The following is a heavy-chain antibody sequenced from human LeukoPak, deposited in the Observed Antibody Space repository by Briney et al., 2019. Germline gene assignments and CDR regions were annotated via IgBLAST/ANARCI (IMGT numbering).Heavy chain of an antibody. V-gene: IGHV3-49*04. Sequence: GGSLRLSCTASGFTFGDYAMTWVRQAPGKGLEWVGFIRSKAYGGTTEYAASVKGRFTISRDDSKSIAYLQMNSLKTEDTAVYYCTRGGTIFGVVNGHGPWGQGTLVTVSS. D-gene: IGHD3-3*01. CDR1: GFTFGDYA. CDR3: TRGGTIFGVVNGHGP. J-gene: IGHJ5*02. CDR2: IRSKAYGGTT.